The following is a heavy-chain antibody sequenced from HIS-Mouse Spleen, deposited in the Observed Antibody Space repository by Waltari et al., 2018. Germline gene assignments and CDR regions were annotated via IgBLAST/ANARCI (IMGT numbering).Heavy chain of an antibody. CDR2: TYYSGST. V-gene: IGHV4-39*07. J-gene: IGHJ2*01. D-gene: IGHD6-13*01. CDR3: AREIPYSSSWYDWYFDL. Sequence: QLQLQESGPGLVKPSETLSLTCTVSGASISSSRYYWGWTRQPPGKGLEWIGSTYYSGSTYYNPSLKSRVTISVDTSKNQFSLKLSSVTAADTAVYYCAREIPYSSSWYDWYFDLWGRGTLVTVSS. CDR1: GASISSSRYY.